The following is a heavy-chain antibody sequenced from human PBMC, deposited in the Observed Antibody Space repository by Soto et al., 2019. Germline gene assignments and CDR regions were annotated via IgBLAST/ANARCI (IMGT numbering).Heavy chain of an antibody. Sequence: SETLSLTCSVSGGSFSSSSYYWGWIRQPPGKGLEWIGSIYYSGSTYYNPSLKSRVTISVDTSKNQFSLKLSSVTAADTAVYYCARRLYYDSSGFEGGGMDVWGQGTTVTVSS. CDR2: IYYSGST. J-gene: IGHJ6*02. V-gene: IGHV4-39*01. D-gene: IGHD3-22*01. CDR1: GGSFSSSSYY. CDR3: ARRLYYDSSGFEGGGMDV.